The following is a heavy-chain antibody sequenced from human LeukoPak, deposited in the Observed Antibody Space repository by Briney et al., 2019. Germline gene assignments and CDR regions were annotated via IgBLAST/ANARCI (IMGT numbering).Heavy chain of an antibody. Sequence: GGSLRLSCAASGFTFSSYWMHWVRQAPGKGLVWVSRINSDGSSTMYSDSVKGRFTISRDNAKNTLYLQMNSLRAEDTAVYYCARDPLSYHIDYWGQGTLVTVSS. J-gene: IGHJ4*02. D-gene: IGHD1-14*01. CDR2: INSDGSST. CDR3: ARDPLSYHIDY. V-gene: IGHV3-74*03. CDR1: GFTFSSYW.